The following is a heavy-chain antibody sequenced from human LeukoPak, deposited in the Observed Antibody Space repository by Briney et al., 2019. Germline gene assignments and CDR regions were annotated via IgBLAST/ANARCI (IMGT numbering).Heavy chain of an antibody. J-gene: IGHJ4*02. CDR3: ARGVYGSGDY. CDR2: IYSSGSN. V-gene: IGHV4-4*07. Sequence: PSETLSLTCTVSGGSISSYYWSWIRQPAGKGLEWVGRIYSSGSNNYNPPLKSRVTMPVDTSKNQFSLKLTSVTAAETAVYYCARGVYGSGDYWGQGNLVTVSS. D-gene: IGHD3-10*01. CDR1: GGSISSYY.